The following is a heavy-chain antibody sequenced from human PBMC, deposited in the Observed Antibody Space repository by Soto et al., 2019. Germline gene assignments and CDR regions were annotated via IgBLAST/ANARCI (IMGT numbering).Heavy chain of an antibody. CDR3: ARGPDYGVSFYFDY. D-gene: IGHD4-17*01. Sequence: GSLRLSCAASGFTFSSYSMNWVRQAPGKGLEWVSSISSSSSYIYYADSVKGRFTISRDNAKNSLYLQMNSLRAEGTAVYYCARGPDYGVSFYFDYWGQGTLVTVSS. CDR2: ISSSSSYI. CDR1: GFTFSSYS. V-gene: IGHV3-21*01. J-gene: IGHJ4*02.